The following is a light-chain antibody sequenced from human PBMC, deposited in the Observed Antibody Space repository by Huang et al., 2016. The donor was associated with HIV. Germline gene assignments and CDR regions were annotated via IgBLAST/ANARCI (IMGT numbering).Light chain of an antibody. V-gene: IGKV1-8*01. Sequence: AIRITQSPSSLSASTGDKVSITCRASQDINTYLACDQQRPGKPPTLLISAASTLQSGVPSSFSGSGSGTDFTLTITHLQSDDFATYYCQQYYSFPLTFGQGSQVEV. CDR1: QDINTY. CDR3: QQYYSFPLT. CDR2: AAS. J-gene: IGKJ1*01.